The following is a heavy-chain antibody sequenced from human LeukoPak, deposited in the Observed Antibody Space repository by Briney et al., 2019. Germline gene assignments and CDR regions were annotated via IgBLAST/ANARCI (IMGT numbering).Heavy chain of an antibody. J-gene: IGHJ4*02. Sequence: PGGSLRLSCAASGFTFSSYSMNWVRQAPGKGLEWVSSISSSSSYIYYADSVKGRFTISRDNAKNSLYLQMNSLRAEDTAVYYCASRITVTTSYYWGQGTLVTVSS. D-gene: IGHD4-17*01. CDR2: ISSSSSYI. CDR1: GFTFSSYS. CDR3: ASRITVTTSYY. V-gene: IGHV3-21*01.